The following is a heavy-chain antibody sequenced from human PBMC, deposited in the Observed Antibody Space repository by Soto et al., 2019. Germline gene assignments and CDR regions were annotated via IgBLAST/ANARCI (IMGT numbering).Heavy chain of an antibody. V-gene: IGHV3-74*01. CDR3: VRWPEY. D-gene: IGHD2-15*01. J-gene: IGHJ4*01. CDR2: VNSDGSTI. CDR1: GFTFSRDW. Sequence: GGSLRLSCAASGFTFSRDWMHWVRQAPGKGLVWVSRVNSDGSTINYADSVKGRFTISRDNAKNTLYLQMNSLRVDDTAKYYCVRWPEYWGQGTLVTVS.